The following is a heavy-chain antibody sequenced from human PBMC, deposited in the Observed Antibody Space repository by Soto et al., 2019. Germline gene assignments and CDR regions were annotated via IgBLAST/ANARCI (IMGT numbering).Heavy chain of an antibody. D-gene: IGHD3-10*01. V-gene: IGHV3-30-3*01. CDR3: ARGGNLWFGEPFDY. J-gene: IGHJ4*02. CDR2: ISYDGNNK. CDR1: GFTFSTYA. Sequence: QVRLVESGGGVVQPGRSLRLSCAASGFTFSTYAMHWVRQAPGKGLEWVADISYDGNNKYYADSVKGRFTISRDYSKNTLYLQMNSLRAVDTAVYYCARGGNLWFGEPFDYWGQGALVTVSS.